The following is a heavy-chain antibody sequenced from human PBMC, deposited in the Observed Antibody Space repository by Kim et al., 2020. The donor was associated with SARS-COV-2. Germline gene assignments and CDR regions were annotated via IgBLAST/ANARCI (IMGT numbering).Heavy chain of an antibody. V-gene: IGHV1-46*01. D-gene: IGHD6-19*01. Sequence: ASVKVSCKASGYKFTSYNIHWVRQAPGQGLEWMGKINPSNGRTNYAQKFQGRVTMTRDTSTSTVYVEVSSLRSEDTAVYYCAREEGTGSGTAMDVWGQGT. J-gene: IGHJ6*02. CDR3: AREEGTGSGTAMDV. CDR2: INPSNGRT. CDR1: GYKFTSYN.